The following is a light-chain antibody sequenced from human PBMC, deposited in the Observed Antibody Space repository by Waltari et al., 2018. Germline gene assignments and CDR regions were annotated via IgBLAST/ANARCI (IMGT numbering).Light chain of an antibody. CDR1: QSLLHSNGYNY. CDR2: LGS. Sequence: DIVMTQSPLSLPVTPGEPASISCRSSQSLLHSNGYNYLDWYLQKPGPSPQLLIYLGSNRASGVPDRFRCSGSGTDFTLKISRVEAEDVGVYYCMQALQTPLTFGGGTKVEIK. J-gene: IGKJ4*01. V-gene: IGKV2-28*01. CDR3: MQALQTPLT.